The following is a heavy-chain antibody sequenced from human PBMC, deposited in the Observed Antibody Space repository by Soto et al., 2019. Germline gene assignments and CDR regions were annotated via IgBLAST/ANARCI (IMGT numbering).Heavy chain of an antibody. CDR2: IYYSGST. CDR1: GGSISSGGYY. Sequence: QVQLQESGPGLVKPSQTLSLTCTVSGGSISSGGYYWSWIRQHPGKGLEWIGYIYYSGSTYYNPSLKSRVTISVDTSKNQFSLKLSSVTAADTAVYYCARVELDIVVVVAATLGAFDIWGQGTMVTASS. V-gene: IGHV4-31*03. CDR3: ARVELDIVVVVAATLGAFDI. J-gene: IGHJ3*02. D-gene: IGHD2-15*01.